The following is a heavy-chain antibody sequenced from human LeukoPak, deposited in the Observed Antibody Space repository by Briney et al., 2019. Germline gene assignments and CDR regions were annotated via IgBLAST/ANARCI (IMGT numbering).Heavy chain of an antibody. CDR1: GYTFTSYG. D-gene: IGHD6-19*01. V-gene: IGHV1-18*04. Sequence: ASVKVSCKASGYTFTSYGISWVRQAPGQGLEWTGWISAYNGNTNYAQKLQGRVTMTTDTSTSTAYMELRSLRSDDTAVYYCARSLTGSGWPFYFDYWGQGTLVTVSS. J-gene: IGHJ4*02. CDR2: ISAYNGNT. CDR3: ARSLTGSGWPFYFDY.